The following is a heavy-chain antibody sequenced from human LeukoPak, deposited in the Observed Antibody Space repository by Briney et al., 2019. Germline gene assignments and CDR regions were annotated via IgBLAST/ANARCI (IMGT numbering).Heavy chain of an antibody. CDR3: ARVGSSSWTVFYFDY. CDR1: GFTFSDYY. CDR2: ISTSGTTI. D-gene: IGHD3/OR15-3a*01. Sequence: GGSLRLSCAASGFTFSDYYMSWIRQAPGKGLEWVSYISTSGTTIYYADSVRGRFTISRDNAKNSLYLQMDSLRAEDTAVYYCARVGSSSWTVFYFDYWGQGTLVTVSS. J-gene: IGHJ4*02. V-gene: IGHV3-11*01.